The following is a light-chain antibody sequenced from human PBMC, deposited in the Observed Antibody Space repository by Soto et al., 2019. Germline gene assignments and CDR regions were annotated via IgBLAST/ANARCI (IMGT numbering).Light chain of an antibody. Sequence: QSALTQPASVSGSPGQSITISCTGTSSDVGGYNYLSWYQQHPGKAPKLMIYEVSNRPSGVSNRFSGSKSGNTASLTISGLQAEDEADYYCSSYTTSTTVVFGGGTQLTV. CDR1: SSDVGGYNY. J-gene: IGLJ3*02. V-gene: IGLV2-14*01. CDR2: EVS. CDR3: SSYTTSTTVV.